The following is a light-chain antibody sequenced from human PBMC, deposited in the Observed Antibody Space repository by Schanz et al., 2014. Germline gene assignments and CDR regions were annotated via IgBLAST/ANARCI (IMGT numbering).Light chain of an antibody. J-gene: IGLJ3*02. CDR3: QTYDISQTGLWL. Sequence: QSVLTQPPSVSGAPGQRVTISCTGGSSNIGAGFDVHWYQQLPGTAPKLLIYGNSNRPSGVPDRFSGSKSGTSASLAITGLQTEDEASYYCQTYDISQTGLWLFGGGTKLTVL. V-gene: IGLV1-40*01. CDR2: GNS. CDR1: SSNIGAGFD.